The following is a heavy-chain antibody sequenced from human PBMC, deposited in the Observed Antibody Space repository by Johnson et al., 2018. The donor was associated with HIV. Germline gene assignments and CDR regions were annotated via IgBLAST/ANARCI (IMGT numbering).Heavy chain of an antibody. CDR3: ARDSGSGWGGDAFDF. V-gene: IGHV3-30-3*01. D-gene: IGHD6-19*01. CDR1: GLTFSDFA. Sequence: QEQVVESGGGVVQPGKSLRLSCAASGLTFSDFAMHWVRQAPGTGLEWVAVTSYDGINKYYATSVKGRLTISRDNSKNTLYLQMNSLRPEDTAVYYCARDSGSGWGGDAFDFWGQGTTVTVSS. J-gene: IGHJ3*01. CDR2: TSYDGINK.